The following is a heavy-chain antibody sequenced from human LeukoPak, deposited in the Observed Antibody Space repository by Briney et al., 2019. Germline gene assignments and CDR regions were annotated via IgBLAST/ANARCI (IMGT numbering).Heavy chain of an antibody. Sequence: GESLRLSCAAAGFTFSSYEMNWVRQAPGKGLEWVSYISSSGSTIYYADSVKGRFTISRDNAKNSLYLQMNSLRAEDTAVYYCAGAAAGTGTLDYWGQGTLVTVSP. V-gene: IGHV3-48*03. D-gene: IGHD6-13*01. CDR1: GFTFSSYE. J-gene: IGHJ4*02. CDR2: ISSSGSTI. CDR3: AGAAAGTGTLDY.